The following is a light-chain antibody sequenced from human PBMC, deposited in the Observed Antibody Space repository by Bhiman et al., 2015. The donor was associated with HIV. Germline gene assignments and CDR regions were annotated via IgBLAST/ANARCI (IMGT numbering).Light chain of an antibody. CDR3: CSFADSYTSLYV. J-gene: IGLJ1*01. V-gene: IGLV2-14*03. CDR1: TSGVINYDY. Sequence: QSVLTQPASVSASPGQSITISCIGATSGVINYDYVSWYQHSPGKAPRLIIYDVVKRPSGVSYRFSGSKSGNTASLTISGLQAEDEADYYCCSFADSYTSLYVFGTGTQVTVL. CDR2: DVV.